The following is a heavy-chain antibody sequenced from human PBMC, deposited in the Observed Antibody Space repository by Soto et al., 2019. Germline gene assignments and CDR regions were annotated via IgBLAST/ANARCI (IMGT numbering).Heavy chain of an antibody. CDR2: INHSGST. J-gene: IGHJ5*02. V-gene: IGHV4-34*01. CDR1: GGSFSGYY. CDR3: ARGMKVRFLERFTSTHQGWFDP. D-gene: IGHD3-3*01. Sequence: QVQLQQWGAGLLKPSETLSLTCAVYGGSFSGYYWSWIRQPPGKGLEWIGEINHSGSTNYNPSLKSRVPISVDTSKNQFSLKLSSVTAADTAVYYCARGMKVRFLERFTSTHQGWFDPWGQGTLVTVSS.